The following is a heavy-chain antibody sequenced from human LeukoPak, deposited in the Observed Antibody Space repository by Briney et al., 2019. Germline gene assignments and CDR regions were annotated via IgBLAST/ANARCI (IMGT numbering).Heavy chain of an antibody. J-gene: IGHJ4*02. V-gene: IGHV3-23*01. CDR3: AKALTRITIFGVDKRGFDY. D-gene: IGHD3-3*01. CDR1: GFTFSSYA. Sequence: GGSLRLSCAASGFTFSSYAMSWVRQAPGKGLKWVSAISGSGGSTYYADSVKGRFTISRDNSKNTLYLQMNSLRAEDTAVYYCAKALTRITIFGVDKRGFDYWGQGTLVTVSS. CDR2: ISGSGGST.